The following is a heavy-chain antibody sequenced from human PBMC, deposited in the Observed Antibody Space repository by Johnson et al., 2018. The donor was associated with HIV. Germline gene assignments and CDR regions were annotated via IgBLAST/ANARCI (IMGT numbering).Heavy chain of an antibody. V-gene: IGHV3-66*02. Sequence: VQLVESGGGLVQSGGSLRLSCAASGITVSSNYMSWVRRAPGTGLEWVSLIFSVGNTNYADSVKGRFTISRDNSKNMLYLQMNSLRPEDTAVYYCARDGRDLATRGAFDIWGPGTVVTVSS. CDR1: GITVSSNY. CDR3: ARDGRDLATRGAFDI. J-gene: IGHJ3*02. D-gene: IGHD5-24*01. CDR2: IFSVGNT.